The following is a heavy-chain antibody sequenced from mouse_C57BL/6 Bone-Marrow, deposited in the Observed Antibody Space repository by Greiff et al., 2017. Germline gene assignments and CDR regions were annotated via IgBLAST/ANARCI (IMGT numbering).Heavy chain of an antibody. D-gene: IGHD2-1*01. J-gene: IGHJ2*01. V-gene: IGHV1-59*01. Sequence: VQLQQPGAELVRPGTSVKLSCKASGYTFTSYWMHWVKQRPGQGLEWIGVIDPSDSYTNYNQKFKGKATLTVDTSSSTAYMQLSSLTSEDSAVYYCAKVGNYVGDYWGQGTTLTVSS. CDR3: AKVGNYVGDY. CDR2: IDPSDSYT. CDR1: GYTFTSYW.